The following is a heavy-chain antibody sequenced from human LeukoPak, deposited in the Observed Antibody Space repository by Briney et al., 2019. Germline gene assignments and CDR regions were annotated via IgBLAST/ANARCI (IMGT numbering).Heavy chain of an antibody. D-gene: IGHD3-22*01. CDR1: GFTFSSYA. Sequence: GGSLRLSCAASGFTFSSYAMSWVRQAPGKGLEWVSAISGSGGSTYYADSVKGRFTISRDNSKNTLYMQMNSLRAEDTAVYYCAKDFYDNSGSRYDYWGQGTLVTVSS. J-gene: IGHJ4*02. V-gene: IGHV3-23*01. CDR3: AKDFYDNSGSRYDY. CDR2: ISGSGGST.